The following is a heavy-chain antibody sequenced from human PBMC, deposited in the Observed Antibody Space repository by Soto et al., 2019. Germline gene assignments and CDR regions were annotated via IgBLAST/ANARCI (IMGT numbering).Heavy chain of an antibody. CDR3: ETEGLTTVVNPIFHY. J-gene: IGHJ4*02. Sequence: ASVKVACNVSGYTLTELSMHWVRQAPGKGLEWMGGFDPEDGETIYAQKFQGRVTMTEDTSTDTAYMELSSLRSEDTAVYYCETEGLTTVVNPIFHYWGQGTLVTVSS. D-gene: IGHD4-17*01. CDR1: GYTLTELS. CDR2: FDPEDGET. V-gene: IGHV1-24*01.